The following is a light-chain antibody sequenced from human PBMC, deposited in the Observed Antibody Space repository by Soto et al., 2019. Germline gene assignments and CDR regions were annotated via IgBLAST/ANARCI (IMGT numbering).Light chain of an antibody. CDR1: QSISSW. V-gene: IGKV1-5*03. Sequence: DIQMTQSPSTLSASVGDRFTITCRASQSISSWLAWYKQKPGKAPKLLIYKASSLESGVPSRFSGSGSGTEFTLTINSLQPDDFATYYCQQYNSYSQTFGQGTKVDIK. J-gene: IGKJ1*01. CDR2: KAS. CDR3: QQYNSYSQT.